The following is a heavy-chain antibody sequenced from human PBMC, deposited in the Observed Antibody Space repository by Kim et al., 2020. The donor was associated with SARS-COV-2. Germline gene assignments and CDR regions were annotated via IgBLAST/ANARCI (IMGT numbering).Heavy chain of an antibody. CDR2: MNPNSGNT. CDR3: ARVLTKVTIFGVVMSGGYYYYGMDV. Sequence: ASVKVSCKASGYTFTSYDINWVRQATGQGLEWMGWMNPNSGNTGYAQKFQGRVTMTRNTSISTAYMELSSLRSEDTAVYYCARVLTKVTIFGVVMSGGYYYYGMDVWGQGTTVTVSS. CDR1: GYTFTSYD. D-gene: IGHD3-3*01. V-gene: IGHV1-8*01. J-gene: IGHJ6*02.